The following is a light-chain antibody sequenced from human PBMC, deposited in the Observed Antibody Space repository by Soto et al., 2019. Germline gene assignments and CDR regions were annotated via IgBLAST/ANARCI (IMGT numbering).Light chain of an antibody. Sequence: VMTQSPLSLPVTLGEPASISCGSNQSLVHSDGIAYLAWYQQKPGQAPRLLIYHASNRATGIPARFSGSGSGTDFTLTISSLAPEDFAVYYCQQRSNSPPGFGQGTRLEIK. CDR1: QSLVHSDGIAY. CDR2: HAS. V-gene: IGKV3-11*01. CDR3: QQRSNSPPG. J-gene: IGKJ5*01.